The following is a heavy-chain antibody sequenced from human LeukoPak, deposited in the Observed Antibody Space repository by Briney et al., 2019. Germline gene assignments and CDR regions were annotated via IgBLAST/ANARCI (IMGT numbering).Heavy chain of an antibody. D-gene: IGHD6-19*01. Sequence: PLETLSLTCTVSGGSISSSSYYWGWIRQPPGKGLEWIGYIYYSGSTNYNPSLESRVTISVDTSNNQFSLKLSSVTAADTAVYYYARRDTSGWLPDYWGQGTLVTVSS. CDR3: ARRDTSGWLPDY. CDR1: GGSISSSSYY. J-gene: IGHJ4*02. V-gene: IGHV4-61*05. CDR2: IYYSGST.